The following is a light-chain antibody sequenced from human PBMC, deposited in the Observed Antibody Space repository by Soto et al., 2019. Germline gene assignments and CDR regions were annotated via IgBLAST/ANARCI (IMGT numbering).Light chain of an antibody. J-gene: IGKJ1*01. CDR3: QQYYTNSQAS. V-gene: IGKV1D-12*01. CDR1: QGLSGW. Sequence: DIQMTQSPSSVSASVGDRVTITCRASQGLSGWLAWYQHKPGKAPKLLIYAASTLQSGVPSRFSGSGSGTDFTLTISSLQPEDFATYHCQQYYTNSQASFGQGTKVEIK. CDR2: AAS.